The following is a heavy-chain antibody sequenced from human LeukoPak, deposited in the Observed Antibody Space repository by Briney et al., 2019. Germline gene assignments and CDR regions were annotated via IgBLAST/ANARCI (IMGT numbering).Heavy chain of an antibody. CDR2: IYYSGST. CDR3: ARDRGSYSSSSGFDY. J-gene: IGHJ4*02. D-gene: IGHD6-6*01. V-gene: IGHV4-31*03. Sequence: PSHTLSLTCTVSGGSISSGGYYWSWIRQHPGKRLEWTGYIYYSGSTYYNPSLKSRVTISVDTSKNQFSLKLSSVTAADTALYYCARDRGSYSSSSGFDYWGQGSLVTVSS. CDR1: GGSISSGGYY.